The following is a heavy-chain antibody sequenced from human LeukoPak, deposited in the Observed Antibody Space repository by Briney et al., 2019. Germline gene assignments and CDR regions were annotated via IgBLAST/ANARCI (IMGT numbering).Heavy chain of an antibody. CDR2: IRSRANSYAT. CDR1: GFTFSDSG. Sequence: GGSLKLSCAASGFTFSDSGMHWVRQASGKGLEWVGRIRSRANSYATAYAASVRGRFTISRDDSKNPAYLQMNSLRTEDTAVYYCTRRYCSGGSCYSDYWGQGTLVTVSS. V-gene: IGHV3-73*01. J-gene: IGHJ4*02. D-gene: IGHD2-15*01. CDR3: TRRYCSGGSCYSDY.